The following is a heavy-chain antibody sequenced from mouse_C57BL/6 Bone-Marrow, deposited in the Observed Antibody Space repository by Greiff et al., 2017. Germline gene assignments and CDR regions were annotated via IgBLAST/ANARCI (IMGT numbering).Heavy chain of an antibody. J-gene: IGHJ4*01. CDR1: GFPLTSYG. V-gene: IGHV2-2*01. D-gene: IGHD1-1*01. CDR2: IWSGGST. CDR3: AKCPVYGGSYSYAMDY. Sequence: QVQLKESGPGLVQPSQSRSITCPVSGFPLTSYGVHWVRQYPGKGLEWLGVIWSGGSTDYNAALISRLSISQDNSKSQVFIKVNRLQADDTALYSAAKCPVYGGSYSYAMDYWGPGTSVTVSS.